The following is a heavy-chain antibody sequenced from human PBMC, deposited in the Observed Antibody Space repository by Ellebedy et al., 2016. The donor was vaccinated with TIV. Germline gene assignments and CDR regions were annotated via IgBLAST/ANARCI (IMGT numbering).Heavy chain of an antibody. D-gene: IGHD5-12*01. CDR2: INPNSGGT. Sequence: AASVKVSCKASGYTFTGYYMHWVRQAPGQGLEWMGWINPNSGGTNYAQKFQGRVTMTRDTSISTAYMELSRLRSDDTAVYYCARGPTIGDIVATITDFGYWGQGTLVTVSS. CDR3: ARGPTIGDIVATITDFGY. J-gene: IGHJ4*02. V-gene: IGHV1-2*02. CDR1: GYTFTGYY.